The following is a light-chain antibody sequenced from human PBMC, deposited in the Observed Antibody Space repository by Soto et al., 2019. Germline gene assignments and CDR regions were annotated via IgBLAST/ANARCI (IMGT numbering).Light chain of an antibody. CDR3: CSYAGTYSSFV. CDR1: SSDVGGYNY. Sequence: QSALTQPRSVSGSPGQSVTISCTGTSSDVGGYNYVSWYQENPGRAPKLMIYDVSIRPSGVPDRFSGSKSGNTASLTISGFLAEDEADYYCCSYAGTYSSFVFGTGTKVTVL. V-gene: IGLV2-11*01. CDR2: DVS. J-gene: IGLJ1*01.